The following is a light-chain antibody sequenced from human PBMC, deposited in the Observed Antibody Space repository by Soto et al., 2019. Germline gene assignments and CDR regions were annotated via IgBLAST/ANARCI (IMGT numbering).Light chain of an antibody. Sequence: QSALTQPRSVPGSAGQSVSISCTGTSSDVGRYSYVSWYQQHPGKAPKLMIYDVSERPSGVPDRFSGSKSGNTASLTISGLQAEDEADYYCCSYAGTYTGVFGTGTKVTVL. V-gene: IGLV2-11*01. CDR2: DVS. CDR1: SSDVGRYSY. CDR3: CSYAGTYTGV. J-gene: IGLJ1*01.